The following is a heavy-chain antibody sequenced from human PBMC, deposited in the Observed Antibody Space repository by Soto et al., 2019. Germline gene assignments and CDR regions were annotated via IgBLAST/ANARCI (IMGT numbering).Heavy chain of an antibody. CDR2: ISGSGGST. D-gene: IGHD4-4*01. V-gene: IGHV3-23*01. J-gene: IGHJ6*02. CDR3: AGGVTTRPYYYYYGMDV. CDR1: GFTFSSYA. Sequence: EVQLLESGGGLVQPGGSLRLSCAASGFTFSSYAMSWVRQAPGKGLEWVSAISGSGGSTYYADSMKGRFTISRDNSKNTLYLQMNSLRAEDTAVYYCAGGVTTRPYYYYYGMDVWGQGTTVTVSS.